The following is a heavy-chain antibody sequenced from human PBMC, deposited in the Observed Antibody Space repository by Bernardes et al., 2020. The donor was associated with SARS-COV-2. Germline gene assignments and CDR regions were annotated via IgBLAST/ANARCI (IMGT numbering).Heavy chain of an antibody. Sequence: GGSLRLSCAASGFTFSSYSMNWVRQAPGKGLEWVSYISSSSSTIYYADSVKGRFTISRDNAKNSLYLQMNSLRAEDTAVYYCARDRTLDIVVVPAASPDWFDPWGQGTLVTVSS. CDR2: ISSSSSTI. J-gene: IGHJ5*02. V-gene: IGHV3-48*04. D-gene: IGHD2-2*03. CDR3: ARDRTLDIVVVPAASPDWFDP. CDR1: GFTFSSYS.